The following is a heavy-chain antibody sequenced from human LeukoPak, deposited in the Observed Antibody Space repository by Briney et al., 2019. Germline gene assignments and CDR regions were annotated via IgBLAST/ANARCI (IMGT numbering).Heavy chain of an antibody. CDR2: IRYDGSNE. CDR1: GFTFSSYG. V-gene: IGHV3-30*02. D-gene: IGHD3-16*01. CDR3: AKEYYGRFDL. Sequence: GGSLRLSRAASGFTFSSYGMHWVRQAPGRGLEWVAFIRYDGSNEDYAESVKGRFTILRDNSNNTVSLQMHSLRVEDTAVYYCAKEYYGRFDLWGQGALVIVSS. J-gene: IGHJ4*02.